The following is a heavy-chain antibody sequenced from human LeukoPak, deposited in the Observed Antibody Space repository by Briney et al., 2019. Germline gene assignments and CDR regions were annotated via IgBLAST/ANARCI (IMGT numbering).Heavy chain of an antibody. CDR2: INPNSGGT. D-gene: IGHD3-9*01. Sequence: GASVKVSCKASGYTFTGYYMHWVRQAPGQGLEWMGWINPNSGGTNYTQKFQGRVTMTRDTSISTAYMELSRLRSDDTAVYYCARTGSLTGTNWFDPWGQGTLVTVSS. CDR1: GYTFTGYY. CDR3: ARTGSLTGTNWFDP. J-gene: IGHJ5*02. V-gene: IGHV1-2*02.